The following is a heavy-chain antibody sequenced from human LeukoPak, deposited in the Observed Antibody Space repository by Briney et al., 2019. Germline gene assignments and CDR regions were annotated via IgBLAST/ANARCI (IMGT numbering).Heavy chain of an antibody. CDR2: ISGSGGST. Sequence: PGGSLRLSCAASGFTFSSYAMSWVRQAPGKGLEWVSAISGSGGSTYYADSVKGRFTISRDNSKNTLYLQMNSLRAEDAAVYYCAKVPFLTTLWSFDYWGQGTLVTVSS. CDR1: GFTFSSYA. D-gene: IGHD3-10*02. CDR3: AKVPFLTTLWSFDY. V-gene: IGHV3-23*01. J-gene: IGHJ4*02.